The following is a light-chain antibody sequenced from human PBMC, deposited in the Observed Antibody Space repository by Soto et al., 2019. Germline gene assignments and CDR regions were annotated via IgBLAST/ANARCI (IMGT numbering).Light chain of an antibody. Sequence: EIVLTQSPGTLSLSPGERATLSCRASQSVSSNLAWYQQKPGQAPKLLIYDASSRATGIPDRFSGGGSGTDFILTISRLEPEDFAVYYCQQFSSYPLTFGGGTKVDIK. CDR1: QSVSSN. CDR2: DAS. CDR3: QQFSSYPLT. J-gene: IGKJ4*01. V-gene: IGKV3-20*01.